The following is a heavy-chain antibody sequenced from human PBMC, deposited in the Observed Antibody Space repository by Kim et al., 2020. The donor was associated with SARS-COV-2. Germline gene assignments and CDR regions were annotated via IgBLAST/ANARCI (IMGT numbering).Heavy chain of an antibody. Sequence: GGSLRLSCAASGFTFDDYAMHWVRQAPGKGLEWVSGISWNSGSIGYADSVEGRFTISRDNAKNSLYLQMNSLRAEDTALYYCARPVATGYYYYGMDVWGQGTTVTVSS. D-gene: IGHD5-12*01. CDR1: GFTFDDYA. CDR3: ARPVATGYYYYGMDV. CDR2: ISWNSGSI. J-gene: IGHJ6*02. V-gene: IGHV3-9*01.